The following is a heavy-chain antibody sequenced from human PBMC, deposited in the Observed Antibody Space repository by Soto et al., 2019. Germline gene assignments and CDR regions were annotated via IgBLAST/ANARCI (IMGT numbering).Heavy chain of an antibody. V-gene: IGHV3-13*01. J-gene: IGHJ4*02. D-gene: IGHD5-18*01. CDR1: GFTFSSYD. Sequence: EVQLVESGGGLVQPGGSLRLSCAASGFTFSSYDMHWVRQATGKGLEWVSAIGTAGDTYYPGSVKGRFTISRENAKNSLYLQMNSLRVGDTAVYYCARDPPRYSSKVLFDYWGQGTLVTVSS. CDR2: IGTAGDT. CDR3: ARDPPRYSSKVLFDY.